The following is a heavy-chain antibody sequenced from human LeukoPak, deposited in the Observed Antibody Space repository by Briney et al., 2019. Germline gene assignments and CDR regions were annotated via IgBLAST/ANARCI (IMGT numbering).Heavy chain of an antibody. D-gene: IGHD5-12*01. Sequence: LRLSCAASGFTFSNYAMNWVRQTPGKGLEWIGHITYSGSTDYSPSLRSRVTMSVDTSKNQFSLKLNSVTAAETAMYFCARGGVGGYDYFDSWGQGTLVAVSS. V-gene: IGHV4-30-4*08. CDR2: ITYSGST. J-gene: IGHJ4*02. CDR1: GFTFSNYA. CDR3: ARGGVGGYDYFDS.